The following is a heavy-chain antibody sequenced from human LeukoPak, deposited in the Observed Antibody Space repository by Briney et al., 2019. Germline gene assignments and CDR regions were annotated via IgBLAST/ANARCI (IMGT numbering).Heavy chain of an antibody. Sequence: ASVKVSCKASGYTFTSYYMHWVRQAPGQGLEWLGIINPSGGSTSYAQKFQGRVTMTRDTSTSTVYMELSSLRSEDTAVYYCARVAHRGSTNGYFDYWGQGTLVTVSS. J-gene: IGHJ4*02. D-gene: IGHD3-16*01. CDR2: INPSGGST. V-gene: IGHV1-46*01. CDR1: GYTFTSYY. CDR3: ARVAHRGSTNGYFDY.